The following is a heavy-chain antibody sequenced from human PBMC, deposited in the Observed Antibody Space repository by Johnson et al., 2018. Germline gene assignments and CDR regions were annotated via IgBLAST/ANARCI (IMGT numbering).Heavy chain of an antibody. Sequence: QVQLVQSGAEVKKPGSSVKVSCKASGGTFSSYAISWVRQAPGQGLEWMGGIIPIFGTANYAQKFQGRVTITADESTSTAYMELSSLGYEDTAVYYCARYDGYSYGWRGNYYYGMDVWGQGTTVTVSS. CDR1: GGTFSSYA. D-gene: IGHD5-18*01. CDR3: ARYDGYSYGWRGNYYYGMDV. J-gene: IGHJ6*02. CDR2: IIPIFGTA. V-gene: IGHV1-69*12.